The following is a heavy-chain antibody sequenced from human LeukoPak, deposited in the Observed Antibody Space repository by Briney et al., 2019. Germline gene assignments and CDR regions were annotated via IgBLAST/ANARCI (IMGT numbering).Heavy chain of an antibody. Sequence: GGSLRLSCAASGFTVSSNYMSWVRQAPGKGLEWVSAISGSGGSTYYADSVKGRFTISRDNSKNTLYLQMNSLRAEDTAVYYCAKGRGSGWFGFDYWGQGTLVTVSS. CDR1: GFTVSSNY. CDR2: ISGSGGST. V-gene: IGHV3-23*01. CDR3: AKGRGSGWFGFDY. J-gene: IGHJ4*02. D-gene: IGHD6-19*01.